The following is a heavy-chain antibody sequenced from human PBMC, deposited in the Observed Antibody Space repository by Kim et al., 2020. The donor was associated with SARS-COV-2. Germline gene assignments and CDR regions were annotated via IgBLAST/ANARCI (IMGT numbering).Heavy chain of an antibody. D-gene: IGHD2-21*01. Sequence: GGSLRLSCEASGFTFSSYGMNWVRQAPGKGLEWVSSITSTSSFIYHADSVKGRFTISRDNAKNSLYLEMTSLRAEDTAVYYCARQGGGDSYYYGMDVWGQGTTVTVSS. CDR3: ARQGGGDSYYYGMDV. V-gene: IGHV3-21*01. CDR1: GFTFSSYG. J-gene: IGHJ6*02. CDR2: ITSTSSFI.